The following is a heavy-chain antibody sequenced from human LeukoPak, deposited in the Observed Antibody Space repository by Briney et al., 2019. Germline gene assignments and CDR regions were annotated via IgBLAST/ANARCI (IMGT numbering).Heavy chain of an antibody. CDR1: GYTFTGYY. CDR3: ARDRRGTGNSFDY. J-gene: IGHJ4*02. Sequence: VSVKVSCKASGYTFTGYYMHWVRQAPGQGLEWMGWINPNSGGTNYAQRFQGRVTMTRDTSISTAYMELSRLRSDDTAVYYCARDRRGTGNSFDYWGQGTLVTVSS. V-gene: IGHV1-2*02. D-gene: IGHD2-8*02. CDR2: INPNSGGT.